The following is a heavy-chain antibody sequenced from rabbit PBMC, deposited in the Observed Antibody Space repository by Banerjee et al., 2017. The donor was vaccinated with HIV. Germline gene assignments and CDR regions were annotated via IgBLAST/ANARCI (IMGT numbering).Heavy chain of an antibody. CDR1: GFSFSSSYY. V-gene: IGHV1S43*01. CDR3: ARGLGYIFGDPNYVYDYYLNL. D-gene: IGHD6-1*01. CDR2: VDTASSGTT. J-gene: IGHJ4*01. Sequence: QQQLEESGGGLVKPGGTLTLTCKASGFSFSSSYYIYWVRQAPGKGLEWIACVDTASSGTTWYASWVNGRFTISSHNAQNTLYLQLNSLTAADTATYFCARGLGYIFGDPNYVYDYYLNLWGPGTLVTVS.